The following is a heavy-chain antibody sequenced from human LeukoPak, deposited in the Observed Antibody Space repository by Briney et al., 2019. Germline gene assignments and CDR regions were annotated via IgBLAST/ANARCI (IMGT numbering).Heavy chain of an antibody. CDR1: GGSISSYY. Sequence: PSETLSLTCSVSGGSISSYYWSWIRQPAGMGLEWIGQIYSSGSTNYNPSLKSRVTMSVDTSKNQFSLTLSSVTAADTAVYYCARNYYYYYMDVWGKGTTVIVSS. CDR3: ARNYYYYYMDV. J-gene: IGHJ6*03. V-gene: IGHV4-4*07. CDR2: IYSSGST.